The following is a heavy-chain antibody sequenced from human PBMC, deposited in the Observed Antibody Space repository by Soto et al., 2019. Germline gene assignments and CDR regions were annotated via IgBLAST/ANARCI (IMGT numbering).Heavy chain of an antibody. J-gene: IGHJ5*02. CDR1: GFTFSNYA. CDR2: IFHEGTNI. D-gene: IGHD7-27*01. V-gene: IGHV3-30*04. CDR3: AREPSRSTNLYNWGSPDA. Sequence: QEQLMESGGGVVQPGRSLRLSCAASGFTFSNYAMHWVRQAPGKGPEWVAAIFHEGTNIFYANSVKGRITISRDNTKKTVFPQMSSLGALDPSVYYWAREPSRSTNLYNWGSPDAWGQGSLVT.